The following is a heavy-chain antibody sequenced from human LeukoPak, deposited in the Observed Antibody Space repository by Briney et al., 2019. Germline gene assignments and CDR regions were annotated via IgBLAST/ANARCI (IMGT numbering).Heavy chain of an antibody. D-gene: IGHD2-2*01. V-gene: IGHV3-30-3*01. CDR1: GFTFSSYA. Sequence: GGSLRLSCAASGFTFSSYAMPWVRQAPGKGLEWVAVISYDGSNKYYADSVKGRFTISRDNAKNSLYLQMNSLRDEDTAVYYCARPYCSSTSCYHRFDYWGQGTLVTVSS. CDR2: ISYDGSNK. CDR3: ARPYCSSTSCYHRFDY. J-gene: IGHJ4*02.